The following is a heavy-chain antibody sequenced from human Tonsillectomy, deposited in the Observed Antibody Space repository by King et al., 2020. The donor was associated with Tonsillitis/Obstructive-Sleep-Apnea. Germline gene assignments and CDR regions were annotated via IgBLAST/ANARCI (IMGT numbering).Heavy chain of an antibody. J-gene: IGHJ4*02. CDR3: AIGVPPDY. CDR1: GFIFSNYA. V-gene: IGHV3-30*04. CDR2: ISYDGSNK. Sequence: VQLVESGGGVVQPGRSLRLSCAASGFIFSNYAMYWVRQAPGKGLEWVAVISYDGSNKYYADSVKGRFTISRDNSKNTLYLQMNSLRAEDTAVYYCAIGVPPDYWGQGTLVTVSS.